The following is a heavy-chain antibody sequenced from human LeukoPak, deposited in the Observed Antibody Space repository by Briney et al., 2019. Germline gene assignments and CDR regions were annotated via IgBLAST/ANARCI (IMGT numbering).Heavy chain of an antibody. Sequence: GGSLRLSCAASESTFRNFAMHWVRQNPDKGLEWVALISFDGVTTYYADSVRGRFTISRDNSKNTLFLQMNSLRGEDTAVYYCAREYSDSYGVIGHFDSWGQGTLVPASS. CDR1: ESTFRNFA. J-gene: IGHJ4*02. CDR3: AREYSDSYGVIGHFDS. D-gene: IGHD2-21*01. CDR2: ISFDGVTT. V-gene: IGHV3-30-3*01.